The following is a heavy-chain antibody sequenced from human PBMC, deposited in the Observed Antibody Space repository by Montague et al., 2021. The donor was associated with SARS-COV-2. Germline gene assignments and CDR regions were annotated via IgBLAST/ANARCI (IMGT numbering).Heavy chain of an antibody. D-gene: IGHD1-1*01. CDR2: IKQDGSEK. J-gene: IGHJ6*02. Sequence: SLRLSCAASGFTFSSYWMSWVRQAPGKGLEWVANIKQDGSEKYYVDSVKGRFTISRDNAKNSLCLQMNSLRAEDTAVYYCARVQRTTGTTRLGTYYYYYYGMDVWGQGTTVTVSS. CDR3: ARVQRTTGTTRLGTYYYYYYGMDV. CDR1: GFTFSSYW. V-gene: IGHV3-7*01.